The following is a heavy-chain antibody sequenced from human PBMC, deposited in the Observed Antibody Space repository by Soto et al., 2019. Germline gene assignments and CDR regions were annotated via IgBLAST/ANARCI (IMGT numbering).Heavy chain of an antibody. CDR1: GYTLTELS. CDR3: ASLTSSYDSRGYYRDG. Sequence: ASVKVSCKVSGYTLTELSMHWVRQAPGKGLEWMGGLDPEDGETIYAQKFQGRVTMTEDTSTDTAYMELSSLRPEDTAVYYCASLTSSYDSRGYYRDGWGQGTMVTVSS. D-gene: IGHD3-22*01. V-gene: IGHV1-24*01. J-gene: IGHJ3*01. CDR2: LDPEDGET.